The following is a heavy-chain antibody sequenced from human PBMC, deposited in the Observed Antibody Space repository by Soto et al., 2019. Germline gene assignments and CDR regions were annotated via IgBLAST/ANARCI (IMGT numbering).Heavy chain of an antibody. V-gene: IGHV3-33*01. Sequence: GGSLRLSCAASGFTFSSYGMHWVRQAPGKGLEWVAVIWYDGSNKYYADSVKGRFTISRDNSKNTLYLQMNSLRAEDTAAYYCARGGGYGSPSLDYWGQGTLVTVSS. CDR2: IWYDGSNK. D-gene: IGHD3-10*01. J-gene: IGHJ4*02. CDR1: GFTFSSYG. CDR3: ARGGGYGSPSLDY.